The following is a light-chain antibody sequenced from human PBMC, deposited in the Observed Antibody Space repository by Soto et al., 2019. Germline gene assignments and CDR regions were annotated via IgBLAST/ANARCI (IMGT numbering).Light chain of an antibody. CDR1: QAINNY. J-gene: IGKJ4*01. Sequence: DIQMTQSPSSLSASVGDRVTITCRASQAINNYLAWYQQKPGKVPKLLIYTASTLQSGVPSRFSGSGSGTDFTLTISSLQPEDVATYYCQKYHSAPLNCGGGTKGDIK. CDR3: QKYHSAPLN. CDR2: TAS. V-gene: IGKV1-27*01.